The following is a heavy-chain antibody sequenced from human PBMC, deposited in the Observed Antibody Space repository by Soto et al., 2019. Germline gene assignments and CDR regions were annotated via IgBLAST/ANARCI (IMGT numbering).Heavy chain of an antibody. CDR2: INHSGST. Sequence: PSETLSLTCAVYGGSFSGYYWSWIRQPPGKGLEWIGEINHSGSTNYNPSLKSRVTISVDTSKNQFSLKLSSVTAADTAVYYCASRRGYSYGAFRFDPWGQGTLVTVSS. V-gene: IGHV4-34*01. D-gene: IGHD5-18*01. CDR3: ASRRGYSYGAFRFDP. CDR1: GGSFSGYY. J-gene: IGHJ5*02.